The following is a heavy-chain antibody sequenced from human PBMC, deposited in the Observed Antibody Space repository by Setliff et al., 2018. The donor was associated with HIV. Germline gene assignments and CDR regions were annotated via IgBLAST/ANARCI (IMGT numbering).Heavy chain of an antibody. V-gene: IGHV4-34*01. Sequence: PSDTLSLTCAVYGGSFSGYYWSWIRRPPGKGLEWIGEINHSGSTKYNPSLKSRVTISVNTSKIQFSLKLNSVTAADTAVYYCARGTKYSVAGTRGYYFDSWGQGTLVTVSS. D-gene: IGHD6-19*01. CDR2: INHSGST. CDR1: GGSFSGYY. J-gene: IGHJ4*02. CDR3: ARGTKYSVAGTRGYYFDS.